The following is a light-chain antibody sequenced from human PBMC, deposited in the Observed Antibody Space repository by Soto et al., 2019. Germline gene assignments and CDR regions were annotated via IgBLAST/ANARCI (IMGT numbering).Light chain of an antibody. J-gene: IGLJ2*01. Sequence: QSALTQPRSVSGPPGQSVSISCSGTSSDVGTYNYVSWYQQHPGKAPKLLIYDNNKRPSGIPVRFSGSRSGTSATLGITGLQTGDEADYYCGTWDASLSAGIFGGGTKLTVL. CDR3: GTWDASLSAGI. CDR1: SSDVGTYNY. V-gene: IGLV1-51*01. CDR2: DNN.